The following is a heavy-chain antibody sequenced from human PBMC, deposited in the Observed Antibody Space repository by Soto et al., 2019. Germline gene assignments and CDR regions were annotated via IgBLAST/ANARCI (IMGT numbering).Heavy chain of an antibody. CDR3: ASWVYDSSGYYYFYFDY. Sequence: SETLSLTCTVSGGSISSGDYYWSWIRQPPGKGQEWIGYIYYSGSTYYNPSLKSRVTISVDTSKNQFSLKLSSVTAADTAVYYCASWVYDSSGYYYFYFDYWGQGTLVTVSS. CDR2: IYYSGST. D-gene: IGHD3-22*01. V-gene: IGHV4-30-4*01. CDR1: GGSISSGDYY. J-gene: IGHJ4*02.